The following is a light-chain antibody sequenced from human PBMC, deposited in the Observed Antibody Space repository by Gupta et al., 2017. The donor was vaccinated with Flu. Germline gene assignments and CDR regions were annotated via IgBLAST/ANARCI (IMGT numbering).Light chain of an antibody. V-gene: IGKV3-20*01. J-gene: IGKJ2*01. CDR2: GAS. Sequence: ERVLPQSPGTLSLSPGERATLSCRAGQSVSSSYLAWYQQKLGQAPRLLIYGASSRATGIPDRFSGSGSQTDFTLTITRLEPEDFAVYYCQKYGPSPPYTFGQGTKLEIK. CDR3: QKYGPSPPYT. CDR1: QSVSSSY.